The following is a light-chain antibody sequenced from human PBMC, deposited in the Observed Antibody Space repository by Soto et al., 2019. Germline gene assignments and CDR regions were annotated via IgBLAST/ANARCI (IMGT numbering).Light chain of an antibody. CDR2: KGT. J-gene: IGLJ1*01. V-gene: IGLV2-23*01. Sequence: QSVLTQPASVSGSPGQSITLSCTGTSSDVGGYNSVSWYQQHPDKAPQLMIYKGTQRPSGVSNRFSGSTSGNAASLTISGLQAGDEADYFCCSSAPESTYVFGTGTKLTVL. CDR3: CSSAPESTYV. CDR1: SSDVGGYNS.